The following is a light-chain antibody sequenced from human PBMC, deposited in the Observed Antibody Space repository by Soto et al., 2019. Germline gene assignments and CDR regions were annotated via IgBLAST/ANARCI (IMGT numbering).Light chain of an antibody. CDR2: KVS. V-gene: IGKV1-5*03. Sequence: DTQMTQSPSTLSASVGDRVTITCRASQNINNWLAWYQQKPGKAPKLLIHKVSTLESGVTSRFSGSGSGTEFTHTISSLQPDDSATYYCQQYNSYLYTFGQGTKLEIK. CDR1: QNINNW. J-gene: IGKJ2*01. CDR3: QQYNSYLYT.